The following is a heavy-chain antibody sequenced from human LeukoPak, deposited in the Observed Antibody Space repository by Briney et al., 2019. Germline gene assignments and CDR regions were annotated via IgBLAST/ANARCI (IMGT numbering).Heavy chain of an antibody. CDR3: AKRGVVIRVILVGFHKEAYYFDS. V-gene: IGHV3-23*01. CDR1: GITLSNYG. D-gene: IGHD3-22*01. Sequence: GGSLRLSCAVSGITLSNYGMTWVREAPGRGVEWVAGISDTGGRTNYADSVKGRFTISRDNPKSTLSMQMNSLRAEDTAVYFCAKRGVVIRVILVGFHKEAYYFDSWGQGALVTVSS. J-gene: IGHJ4*02. CDR2: ISDTGGRT.